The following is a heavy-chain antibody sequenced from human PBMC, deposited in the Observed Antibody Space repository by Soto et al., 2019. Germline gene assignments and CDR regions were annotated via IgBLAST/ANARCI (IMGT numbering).Heavy chain of an antibody. CDR3: ARHGYSSSYHFDY. V-gene: IGHV4-39*01. D-gene: IGHD6-6*01. CDR2: IYYSGST. Sequence: SETLSLTCTVSGGSISSSSYYWGWIRQPPGKGLEWIGSIYYSGSTYYNPSLKSRVTISVDTSKNQFSLKLSSVTAADTAVYYCARHGYSSSYHFDYWGQGTLVTVSS. CDR1: GGSISSSSYY. J-gene: IGHJ4*02.